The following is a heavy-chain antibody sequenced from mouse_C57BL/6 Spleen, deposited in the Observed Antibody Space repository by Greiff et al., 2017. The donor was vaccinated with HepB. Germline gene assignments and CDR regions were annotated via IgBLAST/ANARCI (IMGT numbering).Heavy chain of an antibody. CDR1: GFTFSDYG. Sequence: DVKLQESGGGLVKPGGSLKLSCAASGFTFSDYGMHWVRQAPEKGLEWVAYISSGSSTIYYADTVKGRFTISRDNAKNTLFLQMTSLRSEDTAMYYCARDSSGYIYAMDYWGQGTSVTVSS. J-gene: IGHJ4*01. D-gene: IGHD3-2*02. CDR2: ISSGSSTI. CDR3: ARDSSGYIYAMDY. V-gene: IGHV5-17*01.